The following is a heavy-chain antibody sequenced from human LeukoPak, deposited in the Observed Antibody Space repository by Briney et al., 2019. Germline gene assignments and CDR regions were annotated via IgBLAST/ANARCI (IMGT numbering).Heavy chain of an antibody. J-gene: IGHJ4*02. CDR2: IFYSGST. D-gene: IGHD4-23*01. CDR3: ARGWELRYFDY. Sequence: SQTLSLTCTVSGRPINRGDYYWNWIRQPPGKGLECIGYIFYSGSTYYNPSLKSRVTISGDTSKTQFSLKLSSVTAADTAVYYCARGWELRYFDYWGQGTLVAVSS. CDR1: GRPINRGDYY. V-gene: IGHV4-30-4*01.